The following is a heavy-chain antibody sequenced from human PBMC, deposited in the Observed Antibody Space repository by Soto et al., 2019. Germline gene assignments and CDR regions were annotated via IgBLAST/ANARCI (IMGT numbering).Heavy chain of an antibody. CDR3: ATSAARDYYYYYYMDV. V-gene: IGHV4-31*03. J-gene: IGHJ6*03. D-gene: IGHD2-15*01. CDR2: IYYSGST. CDR1: GGSISSGGYY. Sequence: PSETLSLTCTVSGGSISSGGYYWSWIRQHPGKGMEWIGYIYYSGSTYYNQSIKSRVTKSVDKSKKKIYLKLSSVTAADTAVYYCATSAARDYYYYYYMDVWGKGTTVTVSS.